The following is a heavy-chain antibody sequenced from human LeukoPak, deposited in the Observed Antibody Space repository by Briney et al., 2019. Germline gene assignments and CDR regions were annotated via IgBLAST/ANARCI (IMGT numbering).Heavy chain of an antibody. CDR2: MNPNSGNT. D-gene: IGHD6-19*01. CDR1: GYTFTSYD. CDR3: ARGRGSGWRADY. V-gene: IGHV1-8*03. Sequence: ASVKVSCKASGYTFTSYDINWVRQATGQGLEWMGWMNPNSGNTGYAQKFQGRVTITGNTSISTAYMELSSLRSEDTAVYYCARGRGSGWRADYWGQGTLVTVSS. J-gene: IGHJ4*02.